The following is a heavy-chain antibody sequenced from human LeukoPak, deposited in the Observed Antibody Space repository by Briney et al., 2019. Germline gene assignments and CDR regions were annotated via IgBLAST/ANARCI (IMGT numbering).Heavy chain of an antibody. CDR3: ARNPIAVAGTAGYYGMDV. D-gene: IGHD6-19*01. J-gene: IGHJ6*02. Sequence: APVKVSCRASGYTFTGNYMHWVRQAPGQGLEWMGWINPNSGGTNYAQKFQGRVTMTRDTSISTAYMELSRLRSDDTAVYYCARNPIAVAGTAGYYGMDVWGQGTTVTVSS. V-gene: IGHV1-2*02. CDR1: GYTFTGNY. CDR2: INPNSGGT.